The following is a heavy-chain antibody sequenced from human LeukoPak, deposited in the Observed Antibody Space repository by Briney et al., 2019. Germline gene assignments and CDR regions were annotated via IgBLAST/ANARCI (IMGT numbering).Heavy chain of an antibody. D-gene: IGHD4-17*01. CDR1: GFTFSSYE. CDR3: AREGDYVEWFDP. CDR2: ISSSGSSK. J-gene: IGHJ5*02. V-gene: IGHV3-48*03. Sequence: GGSLRLSCAASGFTFSSYEVNWVRQAPGKGLEWVSYISSSGSSKYYADSVKGRFTVSRDNARDSLYLQMNSLRAEDTAVYYCAREGDYVEWFDPWGQGTLVTVSS.